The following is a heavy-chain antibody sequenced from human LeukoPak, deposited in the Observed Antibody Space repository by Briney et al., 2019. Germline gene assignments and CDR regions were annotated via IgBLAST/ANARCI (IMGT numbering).Heavy chain of an antibody. Sequence: SETLSLTCTVSDASISSYSWSWIRQPPGKGLEWIGYIYNIGSSNYNPSLKSRVTISADTSKNQFSLKLNSVTAADTAVYYCARHSPSKVGFDYWGQGTLVTVSS. D-gene: IGHD1-26*01. CDR1: DASISSYS. CDR3: ARHSPSKVGFDY. V-gene: IGHV4-59*08. CDR2: IYNIGSS. J-gene: IGHJ4*02.